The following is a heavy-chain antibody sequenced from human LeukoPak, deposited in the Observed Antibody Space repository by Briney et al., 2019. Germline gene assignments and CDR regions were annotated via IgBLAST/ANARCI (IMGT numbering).Heavy chain of an antibody. Sequence: PGGSLRLSCAASGFTFSSYSMNWVRQAPGKGLEWVSSISSSSSYIYYADSVKGRFTISRDNARSSLYLQMNSLRVEDTAVYYCARDSGRFRLDYWGLGVLVTVSS. J-gene: IGHJ4*02. D-gene: IGHD6-19*01. CDR2: ISSSSSYI. CDR1: GFTFSSYS. CDR3: ARDSGRFRLDY. V-gene: IGHV3-21*01.